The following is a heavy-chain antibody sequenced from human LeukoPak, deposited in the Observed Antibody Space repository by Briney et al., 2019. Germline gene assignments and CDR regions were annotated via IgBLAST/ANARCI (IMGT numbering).Heavy chain of an antibody. CDR1: GFTFSSYW. V-gene: IGHV3-30*02. J-gene: IGHJ4*02. CDR2: IRYDGSNK. CDR3: AKGGIQPEYYFDY. D-gene: IGHD5-18*01. Sequence: TGGSLRLSCAASGFTFSSYWMSWVRQAPGKGLEWVAFIRYDGSNKYYADSVKGRFTISRDNSKNTLYLQMNSLRAEDTAVYYCAKGGIQPEYYFDYWGQGTLVTVSS.